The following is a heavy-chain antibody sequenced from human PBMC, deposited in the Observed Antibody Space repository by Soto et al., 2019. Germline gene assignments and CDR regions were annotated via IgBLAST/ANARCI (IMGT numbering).Heavy chain of an antibody. CDR1: GYTFTNYW. CDR2: IYPGDSDT. Sequence: GESLKISSKGSGYTFTNYWIGWVRQMPGKGPEWMGIIYPGDSDTKYNPSFQGQVTISADKSTTTTYLQWSSLKASDTAIYYCAASIFYYGMDVWGQGTTVTVSS. CDR3: AASIFYYGMDV. J-gene: IGHJ6*02. V-gene: IGHV5-51*01.